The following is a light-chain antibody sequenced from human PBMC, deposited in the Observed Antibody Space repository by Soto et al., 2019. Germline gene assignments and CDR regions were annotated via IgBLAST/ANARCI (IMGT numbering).Light chain of an antibody. CDR2: AVS. V-gene: IGLV2-14*01. CDR1: SSDVGGYNH. CDR3: CSYTSLSTVV. Sequence: QSVLTQPASVSGSPGQSITISCTGTSSDVGGYNHVSWYQHSPGKAPKLILFAVSDRPSGVSHRFSGAKSGNTASLTISGLQAEDEADYYCCSYTSLSTVVFGGGTQLTVL. J-gene: IGLJ2*01.